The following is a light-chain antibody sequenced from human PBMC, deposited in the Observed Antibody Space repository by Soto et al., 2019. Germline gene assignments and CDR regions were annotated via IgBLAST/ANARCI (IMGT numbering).Light chain of an antibody. CDR2: AVS. V-gene: IGLV2-14*01. CDR1: SSDVGGYNH. CDR3: CSYTSLSTVV. Sequence: QSVLTQPASVSGSPGQSITISCTGTSSDVGGYNHVSWYQHSPGKAPKLILFAVSDRPSGVSHRFSGAKSGNTASLTISGLQAEDEADYYCCSYTSLSTVVFGGGTQLTVL. J-gene: IGLJ2*01.